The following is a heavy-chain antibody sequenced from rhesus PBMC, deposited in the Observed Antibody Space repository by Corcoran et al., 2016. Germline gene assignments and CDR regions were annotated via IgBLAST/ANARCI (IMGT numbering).Heavy chain of an antibody. D-gene: IGHD6S26*01. CDR3: ARRSGWSEWYFDI. J-gene: IGHJ2*01. CDR1: GGSISSSY. V-gene: IGHV4-169*01. Sequence: QLQLQESGPGLVKPSETLSVTCAVSGGSISSSYWSWIRQAPGKGLEWIGYIYGSGSSTHYNPPLTGGFTLSVATSKNQFSLKLSSVTAADTAVYYCARRSGWSEWYFDIWGPGTPITISS. CDR2: IYGSGSST.